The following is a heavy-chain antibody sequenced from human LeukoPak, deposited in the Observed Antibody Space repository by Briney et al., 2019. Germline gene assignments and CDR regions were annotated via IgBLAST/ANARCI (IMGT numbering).Heavy chain of an antibody. CDR2: ISGSGGNT. Sequence: GGSLRLSCAASGFTFSSYWMSWVRQAPGKGLEWVSGISGSGGNTYYADSVKGRFTISRDNSENTLNLQMNSLRAEDTAIYYCAKARAGDITAAFNYWGQGTLVTVSS. D-gene: IGHD6-13*01. CDR1: GFTFSSYW. J-gene: IGHJ4*02. CDR3: AKARAGDITAAFNY. V-gene: IGHV3-23*01.